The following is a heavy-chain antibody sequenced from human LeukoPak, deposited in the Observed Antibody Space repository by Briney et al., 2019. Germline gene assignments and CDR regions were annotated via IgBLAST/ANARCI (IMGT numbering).Heavy chain of an antibody. J-gene: IGHJ5*02. CDR1: GFTFSSYS. CDR3: ARALYSYDFWSGYFTPTFDP. CDR2: ISSSSSYI. D-gene: IGHD3-3*01. V-gene: IGHV3-21*01. Sequence: GGSLRLSCAASGFTFSSYSMTWVRQAPGKGLEWVSSISSSSSYIYYADSVKGRFTISRDNAKNSLYLQMNSLRAEDTAVYYCARALYSYDFWSGYFTPTFDPWGQGTLVTVSS.